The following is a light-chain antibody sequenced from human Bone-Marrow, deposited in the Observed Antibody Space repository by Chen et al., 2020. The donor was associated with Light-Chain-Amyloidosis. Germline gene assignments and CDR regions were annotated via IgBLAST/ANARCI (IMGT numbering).Light chain of an antibody. V-gene: IGLV3-25*03. CDR3: QSADSSGTYEVI. CDR2: RDT. Sequence: SYELTQQPSLSLSPGQTARITCSGDDLPTKYAYWYQQKPGQAPVLVIHRDTERPSGISERFSGSSSGTTATLTISGVQAEDEADYHCQSADSSGTYEVIFGGGTKLTVL. CDR1: DLPTKY. J-gene: IGLJ2*01.